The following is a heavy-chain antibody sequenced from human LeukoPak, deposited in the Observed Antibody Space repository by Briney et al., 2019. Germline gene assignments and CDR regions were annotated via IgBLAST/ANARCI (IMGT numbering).Heavy chain of an antibody. CDR3: AALSGNRYYYDSSGSEIE. CDR1: GFTFTSSA. V-gene: IGHV1-58*02. CDR2: IVVGSGNT. J-gene: IGHJ4*02. Sequence: SVKVSCKAPGFTFTSSAMQWVRQARGQRLEWIGWIVVGSGNTNYAQKFQERVTITRDMSTSTAYMELSSLRSEDTAVYYCAALSGNRYYYDSSGSEIEWGQGTLVTVSS. D-gene: IGHD3-22*01.